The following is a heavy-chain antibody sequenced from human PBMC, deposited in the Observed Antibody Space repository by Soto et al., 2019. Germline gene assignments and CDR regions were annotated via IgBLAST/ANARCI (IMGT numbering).Heavy chain of an antibody. J-gene: IGHJ4*02. CDR3: ARGDDILTGPVFDY. D-gene: IGHD3-9*01. CDR2: ISGSGGST. V-gene: IGHV3-23*01. Sequence: EVQLLESGGGLVQPGGSLRLSCAASGFTFRNYAMSWVRQAPGKGLEWVSTISGSGGSTFYADSVKGRFTISRDNSRNTLYLQMNCLRAEDTAIYFCARGDDILTGPVFDYWGQGTLVTVSS. CDR1: GFTFRNYA.